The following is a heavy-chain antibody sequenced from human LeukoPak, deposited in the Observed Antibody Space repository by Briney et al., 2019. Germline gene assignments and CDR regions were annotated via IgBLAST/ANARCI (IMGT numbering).Heavy chain of an antibody. CDR3: ARGGNVDDYGDQRPYDWFDP. J-gene: IGHJ5*02. D-gene: IGHD4-17*01. CDR2: MNPNSGNT. CDR1: GYTFTSYD. Sequence: ASVKVSCKASGYTFTSYDINWVRQATGQGLEWMGWMNPNSGNTGYAQKFQGRVTITRNTSISTAYMELSSLRSEDTAVYYCARGGNVDDYGDQRPYDWFDPRGQGTLVTVSS. V-gene: IGHV1-8*03.